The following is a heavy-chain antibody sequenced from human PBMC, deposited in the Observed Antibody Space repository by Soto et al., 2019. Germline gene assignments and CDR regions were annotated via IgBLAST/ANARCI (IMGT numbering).Heavy chain of an antibody. CDR3: ASGRYGDY. J-gene: IGHJ4*02. Sequence: QVHLVQSGAEVKKPGASVKVSCKASGYTFTSYGITWVRQAPGQGLEWMGWISAHNGNTEYAQKLQGRVIVTRATSPSTAYMELRRLISDDTAVYSCASGRYGDYWGQGALVTVSS. CDR2: ISAHNGNT. V-gene: IGHV1-18*01. CDR1: GYTFTSYG. D-gene: IGHD1-26*01.